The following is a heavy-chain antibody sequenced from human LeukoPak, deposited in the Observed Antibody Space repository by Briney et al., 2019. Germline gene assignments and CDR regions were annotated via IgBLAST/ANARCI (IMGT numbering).Heavy chain of an antibody. CDR2: IRSKAYGGTT. CDR3: TRDVSMATIWWDY. V-gene: IGHV3-49*03. D-gene: IGHD5-24*01. Sequence: GGSLRLSCTASGFTFGDYAMSWFRQAPGKGLEWVGLIRSKAYGGTTEYAASVKGRFTISRDDSKSIAYLQMNSLKTEDTAVYYCTRDVSMATIWWDYWGQGTLVTVSS. CDR1: GFTFGDYA. J-gene: IGHJ4*02.